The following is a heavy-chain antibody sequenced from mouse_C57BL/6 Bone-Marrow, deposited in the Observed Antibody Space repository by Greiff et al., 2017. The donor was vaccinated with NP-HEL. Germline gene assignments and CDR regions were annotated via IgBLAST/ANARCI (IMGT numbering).Heavy chain of an antibody. CDR3: AGWLLRGAMDY. Sequence: QVQLQQSGAELVKPGASVKLSCKASGYTFTSYWMHWVKQRPGQGLEWIGMIHPNSGSTNYNEKFKSKATLTVDKSSSTAYMQLSSLTSEDSAVYYCAGWLLRGAMDYWGQGTSVTVSS. CDR2: IHPNSGST. CDR1: GYTFTSYW. J-gene: IGHJ4*01. V-gene: IGHV1-64*01. D-gene: IGHD2-3*01.